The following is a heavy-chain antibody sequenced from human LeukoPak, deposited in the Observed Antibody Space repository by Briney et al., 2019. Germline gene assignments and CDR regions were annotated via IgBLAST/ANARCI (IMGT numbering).Heavy chain of an antibody. CDR3: ARVVAGTGDAGY. CDR1: GFTFSSYS. V-gene: IGHV3-21*01. CDR2: ISSSSSYI. J-gene: IGHJ4*02. Sequence: GGSLRLSCAASGFTFSSYSMNWVRQAPGKGLEWVSSISSSSSYIYYADSVKGRFTFSRDNAKNSLYLQMNSLRAEDTAVYYCARVVAGTGDAGYWGQGTLVTVSS. D-gene: IGHD6-19*01.